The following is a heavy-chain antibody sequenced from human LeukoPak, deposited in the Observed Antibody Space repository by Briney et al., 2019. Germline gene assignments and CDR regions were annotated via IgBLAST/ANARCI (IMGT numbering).Heavy chain of an antibody. V-gene: IGHV4-34*01. CDR1: GGSFSGYY. D-gene: IGHD3-22*01. CDR3: VTYYFDSSGPKKNY. Sequence: SETLSLTCAVYGGSFSGYYWSWIRQPPGKGLEWIGGINHSGSTNYNPSLKSRVTISVDTSKKQFSLKLSSVTAADTAVYYCVTYYFDSSGPKKNYWGQGTLVTVSS. J-gene: IGHJ4*02. CDR2: INHSGST.